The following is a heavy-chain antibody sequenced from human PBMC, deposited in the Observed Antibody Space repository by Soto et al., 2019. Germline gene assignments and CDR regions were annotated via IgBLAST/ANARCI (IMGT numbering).Heavy chain of an antibody. J-gene: IGHJ6*03. Sequence: QVQLVESGGGVVQPGRSLRLSCAASGFTFSSYGMHWVRQAPGKVLEWVAVIWYDGSNKYYADSVKGRFTISRDNSKNTLYLQMNILRAEDTAVYYCARDAGFGYGRHMDVWGKGTTVTVSS. V-gene: IGHV3-33*01. CDR3: ARDAGFGYGRHMDV. CDR2: IWYDGSNK. D-gene: IGHD5-12*01. CDR1: GFTFSSYG.